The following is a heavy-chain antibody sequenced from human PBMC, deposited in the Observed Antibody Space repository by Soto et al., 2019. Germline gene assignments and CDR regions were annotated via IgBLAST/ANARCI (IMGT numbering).Heavy chain of an antibody. V-gene: IGHV4-30-2*01. Sequence: SETLSLTCAVSGGSISIGGYSWSWIRQPPGKGLEWIGYIYHSGSTYYNPSLKSRVTISVDRSKNQFSLKLSSVTAADTAVYYCARAVAGTGYYFDYWGQGTLVTVSS. CDR3: ARAVAGTGYYFDY. J-gene: IGHJ4*02. CDR2: IYHSGST. D-gene: IGHD6-19*01. CDR1: GGSISIGGYS.